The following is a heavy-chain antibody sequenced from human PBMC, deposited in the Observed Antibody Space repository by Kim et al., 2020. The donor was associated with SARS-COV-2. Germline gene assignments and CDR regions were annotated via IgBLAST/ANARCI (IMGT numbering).Heavy chain of an antibody. V-gene: IGHV3-30-3*01. D-gene: IGHD3-22*01. CDR1: GFTFSSYA. CDR3: ARVPSDYYDSSGPLCY. Sequence: GGSRRLSCVASGFTFSSYAMHWVRQAPGKGLEWVAVISYDGTNKYYADSVKGRLTISRDNSKNTLFLQMDSLRPEDTAIYFCARVPSDYYDSSGPLCYWG. J-gene: IGHJ4*01. CDR2: ISYDGTNK.